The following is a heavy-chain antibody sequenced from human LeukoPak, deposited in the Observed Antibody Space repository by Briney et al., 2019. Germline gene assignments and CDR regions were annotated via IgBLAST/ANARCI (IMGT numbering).Heavy chain of an antibody. J-gene: IGHJ4*02. CDR1: GFTFSTYS. CDR3: ARADYGNHYYFEY. CDR2: ISSTSSYI. Sequence: GSLRLSLAGLGFTFSTYSMDWVRQASGEGLAVVLAISSTSSYIYYADSVKGRFTISRDNTKNTLYLQMNSLSAEDTALYYCARADYGNHYYFEYWGQGTLVTVSS. D-gene: IGHD4-17*01. V-gene: IGHV3-21*01.